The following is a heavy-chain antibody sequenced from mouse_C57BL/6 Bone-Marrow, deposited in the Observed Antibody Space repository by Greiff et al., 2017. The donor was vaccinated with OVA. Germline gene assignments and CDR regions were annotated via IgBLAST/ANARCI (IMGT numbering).Heavy chain of an antibody. CDR3: ANGDGYIYYFDY. V-gene: IGHV1-55*01. CDR1: GYTFTSYW. D-gene: IGHD2-3*01. Sequence: QVQLQQPGAELVKPGASVKMSCKASGYTFTSYWITWVKQRPGQGLEWIGDIYPGSGSTNYNEKFKSKATLTVDTSSSTANMQLSSLTSEDSAVYYCANGDGYIYYFDYWGQGTTLTVSS. CDR2: IYPGSGST. J-gene: IGHJ2*01.